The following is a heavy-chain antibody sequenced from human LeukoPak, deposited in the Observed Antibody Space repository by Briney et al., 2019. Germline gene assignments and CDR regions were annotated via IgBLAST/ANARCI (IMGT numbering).Heavy chain of an antibody. V-gene: IGHV1-69*01. D-gene: IGHD6-19*01. Sequence: SVKVSCKASGGTFSSYAISWVRQAPGQGLEWMGGIIPIFGTANYAQKFQGRVTITGDESTSTAYMELSSLRSEDTAVYYCAPGTSKQWLPLDYWGQGTLVTVSS. J-gene: IGHJ4*02. CDR2: IIPIFGTA. CDR1: GGTFSSYA. CDR3: APGTSKQWLPLDY.